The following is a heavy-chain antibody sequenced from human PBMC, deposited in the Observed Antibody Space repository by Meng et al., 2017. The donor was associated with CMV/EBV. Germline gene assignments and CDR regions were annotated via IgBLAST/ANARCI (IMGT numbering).Heavy chain of an antibody. V-gene: IGHV1-46*01. CDR2: INPSGGST. CDR3: ARGTGIVGATGAFDI. Sequence: ASAKVSCKASGYTFTSYYMHWVRQAPGQGLEWMGIINPSGGSTSYAQKFQGRVTMTRDTSTSTVYMELSSLRSEDTAVYYCARGTGIVGATGAFDIWGQGTMVTVSS. J-gene: IGHJ3*02. D-gene: IGHD1-26*01. CDR1: GYTFTSYY.